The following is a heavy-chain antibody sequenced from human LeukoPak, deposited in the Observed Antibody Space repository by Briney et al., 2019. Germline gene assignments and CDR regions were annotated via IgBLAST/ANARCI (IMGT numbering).Heavy chain of an antibody. CDR1: GYTFTSYY. D-gene: IGHD6-19*01. CDR2: INPSGGST. Sequence: ASVKVSCKASGYTFTSYYMQWVRQAPGQGLEWMGIINPSGGSTSYAQKFQGRVTMTRDTSTSTVYMELSSLRSEDTAMYYCARDDSCGGFGYWGPGALVTVSS. CDR3: ARDDSCGGFGY. J-gene: IGHJ1*01. V-gene: IGHV1-46*01.